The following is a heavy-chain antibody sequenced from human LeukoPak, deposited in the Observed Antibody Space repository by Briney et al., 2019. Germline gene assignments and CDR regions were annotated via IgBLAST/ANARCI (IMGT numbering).Heavy chain of an antibody. Sequence: GGSLRLSCAASGFTFSSYAMHWVRQAPGKGLEHVSAISSNGGSTYYANSVKGRFTLSRDNAKNSVYLEMNSLRADDTAVYYCARSARLMKGVVEVTALDDWGQGTLVTVSS. CDR3: ARSARLMKGVVEVTALDD. CDR1: GFTFSSYA. J-gene: IGHJ4*02. CDR2: ISSNGGST. D-gene: IGHD3-3*01. V-gene: IGHV3-64*01.